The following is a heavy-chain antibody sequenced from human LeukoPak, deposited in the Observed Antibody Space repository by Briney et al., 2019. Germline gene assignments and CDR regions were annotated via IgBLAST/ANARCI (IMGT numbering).Heavy chain of an antibody. CDR3: ARGTHYYGSGSYYSHP. D-gene: IGHD3-10*01. Sequence: SETLSLTCAVYGGSFSGYYWSWIRQPPGKGLEWIGEINHSGSTNYNPSLKSRVTISVDTSKNQFSLKLSSVTAADTAVYYCARGTHYYGSGSYYSHPWGQGTLDTVSS. V-gene: IGHV4-34*01. CDR1: GGSFSGYY. J-gene: IGHJ5*02. CDR2: INHSGST.